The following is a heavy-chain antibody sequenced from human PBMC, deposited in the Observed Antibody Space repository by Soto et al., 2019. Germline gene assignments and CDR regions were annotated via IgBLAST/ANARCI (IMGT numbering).Heavy chain of an antibody. CDR1: GFTSSNYA. CDR2: ISGGSGDST. CDR3: AKNQPSWATRAAFDY. V-gene: IGHV3-23*01. D-gene: IGHD2-2*01. Sequence: GGSLRLSCAVSGFTSSNYAMNWFRQAPGKGLEWVSGISGGSGDSTFYADSVKGRFTISRDNSKNTLHLQMNSLRTEDTAVYYCAKNQPSWATRAAFDYWGQGTLVTVSS. J-gene: IGHJ4*02.